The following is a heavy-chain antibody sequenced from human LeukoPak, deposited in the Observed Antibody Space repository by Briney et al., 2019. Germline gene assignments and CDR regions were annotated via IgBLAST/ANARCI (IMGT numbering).Heavy chain of an antibody. J-gene: IGHJ6*03. V-gene: IGHV4-4*07. D-gene: IGHD6-13*01. CDR2: IYTSGST. CDR3: ARDWRSSWFDNYYYYIDL. Sequence: PSETLSLTCTVSGGSISSYYWSWIRQPAGKGLEWFGRIYTSGSTNYNPSLKSRVTISADTSKNQFSLKLSSVTAADTAVYSCARDWRSSWFDNYYYYIDLWAKGTTVPVSS. CDR1: GGSISSYY.